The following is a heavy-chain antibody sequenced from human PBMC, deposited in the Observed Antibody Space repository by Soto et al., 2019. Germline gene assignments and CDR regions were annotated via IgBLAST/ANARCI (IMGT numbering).Heavy chain of an antibody. CDR1: GFTVSSNY. Sequence: PGGSLRLSCAASGFTVSSNYMSWVRQAPGKGLEWVSVIYSGGSTYYADSVKGRFTISRDNSKNTLYLQMNSLRAEDTAVYYCARVRSKTVFDYWGQGTLVTVSS. D-gene: IGHD2-2*01. CDR2: IYSGGST. V-gene: IGHV3-53*01. J-gene: IGHJ4*02. CDR3: ARVRSKTVFDY.